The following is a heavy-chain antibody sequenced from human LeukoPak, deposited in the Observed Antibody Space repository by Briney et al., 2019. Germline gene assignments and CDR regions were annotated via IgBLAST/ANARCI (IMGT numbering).Heavy chain of an antibody. V-gene: IGHV4-34*01. CDR2: IHHSGST. CDR3: ARGVPPYGSGYHAFDI. CDR1: GGSFSGYY. Sequence: SETLSLTCAVYGGSFSGYYWSWIRQPPGKGLEWIGEIHHSGSTNYNPSLKSRVTISVDTSKNQFSLKLSPVTAADTAVYYCARGVPPYGSGYHAFDIWGQGTMVTVSS. D-gene: IGHD3-10*01. J-gene: IGHJ3*02.